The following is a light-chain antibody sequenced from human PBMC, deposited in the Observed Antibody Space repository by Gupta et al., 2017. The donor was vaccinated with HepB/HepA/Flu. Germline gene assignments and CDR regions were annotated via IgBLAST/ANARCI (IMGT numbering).Light chain of an antibody. CDR1: STDVGGYNY. CDR2: DVS. CDR3: SSYTSSSTLPYV. V-gene: IGLV2-14*03. Sequence: HSALTQPASVSGSPGQSITFPCTGTSTDVGGYNYVSWYQQHPGKAPKLMIYDVSNRPSGVSNRFSGSKLGNTASLTISGLQAEDEADDYCSSYTSSSTLPYVFGTGTKVTVL. J-gene: IGLJ1*01.